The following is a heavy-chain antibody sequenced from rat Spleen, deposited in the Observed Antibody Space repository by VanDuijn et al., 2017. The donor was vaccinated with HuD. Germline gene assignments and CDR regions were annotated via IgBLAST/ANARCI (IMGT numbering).Heavy chain of an antibody. CDR3: AGSQTGRGFAY. J-gene: IGHJ3*01. V-gene: IGHV5-31*01. CDR1: GFTFNNYW. Sequence: EVQLVESGGDLVQPGRSLKLSCEASGFTFNNYWMTWIRQAPGKGLEWIASITNTGGSIYYLDSVKGRFTIFRDNAKSTLYLQMNSLRSEDTSTYYCAGSQTGRGFAYWGQGTLVTVSS. CDR2: ITNTGGSI. D-gene: IGHD4-2*01.